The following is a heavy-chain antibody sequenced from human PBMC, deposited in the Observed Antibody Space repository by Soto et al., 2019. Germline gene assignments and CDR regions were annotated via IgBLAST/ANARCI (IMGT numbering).Heavy chain of an antibody. CDR2: SNRDGSSA. J-gene: IGHJ4*02. CDR1: GFTLSSYW. CDR3: TSGRPTYRSNNDCYASPFDS. Sequence: EVQLVESGGGLVQPGGSLRLSCAASGFTLSSYWMQWVREAPGKGLVWVSRSNRDGSSATHAYAVKGRFTISRDNAKNTLSLQMNSLRAEDTAVYYCTSGRPTYRSNNDCYASPFDSWGQGTPVTVSS. D-gene: IGHD2-2*01. V-gene: IGHV3-74*01.